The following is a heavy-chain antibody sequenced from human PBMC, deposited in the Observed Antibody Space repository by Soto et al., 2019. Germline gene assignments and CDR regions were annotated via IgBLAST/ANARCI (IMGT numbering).Heavy chain of an antibody. J-gene: IGHJ4*02. CDR3: ASGVVVTAYDY. D-gene: IGHD2-21*02. Sequence: SETLSLTCTVSGGSVSGGSYYWNWIRQPPGKGLEWIGYIYFSGSTNYNPSLKSRVTMSIDTSKNQFSLKLSSVTAADTAVYYCASGVVVTAYDYWGQGTLVTVSS. CDR2: IYFSGST. CDR1: GGSVSGGSYY. V-gene: IGHV4-61*01.